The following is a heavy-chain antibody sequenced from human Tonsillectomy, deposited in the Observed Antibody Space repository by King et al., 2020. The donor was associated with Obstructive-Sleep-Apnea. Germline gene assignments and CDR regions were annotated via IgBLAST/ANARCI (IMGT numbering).Heavy chain of an antibody. J-gene: IGHJ4*02. CDR3: ARVPLLLPDY. D-gene: IGHD3-10*01. Sequence: QLQQWGAGLLKPSETLSLTCAVYGGSFSGYYRSWIRQPPGKGLEWIGEINHSGSTNYNPSLKSRVTISVDTSKNQFSLKLSSVTAADTAVYYCARVPLLLPDYWGQGTLVTVSS. CDR1: GGSFSGYY. V-gene: IGHV4-34*01. CDR2: INHSGST.